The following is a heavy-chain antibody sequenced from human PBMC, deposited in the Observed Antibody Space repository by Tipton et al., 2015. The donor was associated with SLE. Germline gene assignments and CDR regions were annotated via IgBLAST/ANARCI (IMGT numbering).Heavy chain of an antibody. Sequence: QLVQSGAEVKKPGSSVKVSCKASGGTFSSYAITWVRQAPGQGLEWMGGIIPIFGTATYAQKFQGRVTITTDESTSTVYMELSSLRSEDTAVYYCALGGYFYISRDYYYLYMDVWGKGTTVTISS. CDR1: GGTFSSYA. CDR2: IIPIFGTA. CDR3: ALGGYFYISRDYYYLYMDV. V-gene: IGHV1-69*01. D-gene: IGHD2/OR15-2a*01. J-gene: IGHJ6*03.